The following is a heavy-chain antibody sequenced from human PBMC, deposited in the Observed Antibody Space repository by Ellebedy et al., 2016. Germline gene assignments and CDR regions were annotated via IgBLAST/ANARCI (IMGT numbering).Heavy chain of an antibody. Sequence: SETLSLTCTVSGGSISSYYWSWIRQPPGKGLEWIGYIFYSGGSNYNPSLKRRVTISVDTSKNQFSLKLSSVTAADTAVYFCAAGIGVVGAGDFWGQGILVTVSS. CDR1: GGSISSYY. CDR3: AAGIGVVGAGDF. V-gene: IGHV4-59*01. D-gene: IGHD2-15*01. CDR2: IFYSGGS. J-gene: IGHJ4*02.